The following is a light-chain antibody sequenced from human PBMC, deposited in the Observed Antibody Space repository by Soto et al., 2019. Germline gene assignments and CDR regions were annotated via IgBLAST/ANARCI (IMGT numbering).Light chain of an antibody. CDR3: QQYKNWPL. Sequence: IVVTQSPATLSVSPGERVTLSCRTTQSVSSHVAWYQQKPGQAPRLLLYGASTRATGIPVRFSGSGAGTEFTLTISSLQSEDFAVYYCQQYKNWPLFGQGTRLEI. V-gene: IGKV3-15*01. CDR2: GAS. CDR1: QSVSSH. J-gene: IGKJ5*01.